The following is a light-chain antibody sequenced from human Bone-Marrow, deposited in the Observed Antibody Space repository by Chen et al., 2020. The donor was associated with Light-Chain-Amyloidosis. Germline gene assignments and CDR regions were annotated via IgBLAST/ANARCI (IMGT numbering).Light chain of an antibody. CDR1: NIGSTS. Sequence: SYVLTQPSSVSVAPGQTATIACGGNNIGSTSVHWYQQTPGQAPLLVVYDDSDRPSGIPARFSGSNSGNTATLTISRVEAGDEADYYCQVWDRSSDRPVFGGGTKLTVL. J-gene: IGLJ3*02. CDR3: QVWDRSSDRPV. V-gene: IGLV3-21*02. CDR2: DDS.